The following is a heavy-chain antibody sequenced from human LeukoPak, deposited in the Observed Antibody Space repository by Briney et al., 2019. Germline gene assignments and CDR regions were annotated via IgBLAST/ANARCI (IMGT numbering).Heavy chain of an antibody. J-gene: IGHJ4*02. V-gene: IGHV4-34*01. D-gene: IGHD3-10*01. Sequence: SETLSLTCAVYGGSFSGYYWSWIRQPPGKGLEWIGEINHSGSTNYNPSLKSRVTISVDASKNQFSLKLSSVTAADTAFYYCARGGTYGHYWGQGTQVTVSS. CDR3: ARGGTYGHY. CDR1: GGSFSGYY. CDR2: INHSGST.